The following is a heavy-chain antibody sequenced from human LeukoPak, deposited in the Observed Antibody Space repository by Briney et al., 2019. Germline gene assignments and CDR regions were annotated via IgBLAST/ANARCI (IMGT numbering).Heavy chain of an antibody. CDR1: GGSISSGDYY. J-gene: IGHJ5*02. D-gene: IGHD7-27*01. CDR3: ARAPLTGDRSDWFDP. CDR2: IDYSGSP. V-gene: IGHV4-30-4*08. Sequence: SQTLSLTCTVSGGSISSGDYYWRWIRQPPGKGLGWIGYIDYSGSPYYNPSLKSRVTISVDTSKNQCSLKLSSVTAADTAVYYCARAPLTGDRSDWFDPWGQGTLVPVSS.